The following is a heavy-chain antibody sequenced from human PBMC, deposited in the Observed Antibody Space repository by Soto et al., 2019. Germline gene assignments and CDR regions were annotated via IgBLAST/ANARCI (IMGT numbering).Heavy chain of an antibody. CDR1: GGSISSYY. D-gene: IGHD3-16*01. CDR2: IYYSGST. Sequence: SETMSLTCTVSGGSISSYYWSWIRQPPGKGLEWIGYIYYSGSTNYNPSLKSRVTISVDTSKNQFSLKLSSVTAADTAVYYCARGLGQVAQPYYYYGMDVWGQGTTVTVSS. CDR3: ARGLGQVAQPYYYYGMDV. V-gene: IGHV4-59*01. J-gene: IGHJ6*02.